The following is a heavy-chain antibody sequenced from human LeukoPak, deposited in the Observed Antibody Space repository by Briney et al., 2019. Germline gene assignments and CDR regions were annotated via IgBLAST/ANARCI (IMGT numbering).Heavy chain of an antibody. Sequence: GGSLRLSCAASGFTFSNYWMTWVRQAPGKALEWVANIKQDGTEKYSVDSVKGRFTISRDNAKNSLDLQMNSLRVEDTAVYYCARMSTSSWFVCDNWGQGTLVTVSS. V-gene: IGHV3-7*01. CDR2: IKQDGTEK. CDR1: GFTFSNYW. J-gene: IGHJ4*02. D-gene: IGHD6-13*01. CDR3: ARMSTSSWFVCDN.